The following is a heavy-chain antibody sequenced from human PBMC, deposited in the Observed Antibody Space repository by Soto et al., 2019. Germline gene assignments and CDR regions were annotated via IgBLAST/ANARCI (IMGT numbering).Heavy chain of an antibody. D-gene: IGHD6-6*01. CDR2: IWYDGSNK. CDR1: GFTFSSYG. V-gene: IGHV3-33*01. CDR3: ARDIAPLYYIAARLFGGGILDY. Sequence: QVQLVESGGGVVQPGRSLRLSCAASGFTFSSYGMHWVRQAPGKGLEWVAVIWYDGSNKYYADSVKGRFTISRDNSKNALYTQMKSLRAEETAVYYCARDIAPLYYIAARLFGGGILDYWGQGTLVTVSS. J-gene: IGHJ4*02.